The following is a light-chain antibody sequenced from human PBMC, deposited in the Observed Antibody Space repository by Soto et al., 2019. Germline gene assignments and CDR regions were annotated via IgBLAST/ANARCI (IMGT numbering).Light chain of an antibody. CDR2: ANN. CDR1: TSNIGSNT. V-gene: IGLV1-44*01. Sequence: QSVLTQPPSASGTPGQRVTISCSGSTSNIGSNTVNWYQQLPGTAPKLLIYANNQRPSGVPDRFSGSKSGTSASLAISGLQSGDEADYYCSAWDDSLNARVFGTGPKLTVL. J-gene: IGLJ1*01. CDR3: SAWDDSLNARV.